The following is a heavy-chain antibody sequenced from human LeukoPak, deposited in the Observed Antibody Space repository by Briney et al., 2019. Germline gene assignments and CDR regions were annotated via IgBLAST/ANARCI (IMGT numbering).Heavy chain of an antibody. Sequence: GESLKISCEGSGYSFSNYWIGWVRQMPGKGLEWMGIIYPGDYETRYSPSFQGPVTISVDKSISTAYLQWSSLEASDTAMYYCAIPPGYCGNDCSFDHWGQGTLVTVSS. D-gene: IGHD2-21*02. J-gene: IGHJ4*02. CDR3: AIPPGYCGNDCSFDH. CDR2: IYPGDYET. V-gene: IGHV5-51*01. CDR1: GYSFSNYW.